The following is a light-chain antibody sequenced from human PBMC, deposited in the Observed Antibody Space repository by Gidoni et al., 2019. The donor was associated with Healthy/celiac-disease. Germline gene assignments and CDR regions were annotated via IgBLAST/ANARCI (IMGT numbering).Light chain of an antibody. CDR1: QSVSSY. J-gene: IGKJ3*01. CDR3: QQRSNWPFRFT. CDR2: DAS. V-gene: IGKV3-11*01. Sequence: IVLTQSPATLSLSPGERATLSCRASQSVSSYLAWYQQKPGQAPRLLIYDASNRATGIPARFSGSGSGTDFTLTISSLEPEDFAVYYCQQRSNWPFRFTFXPXTKVDIK.